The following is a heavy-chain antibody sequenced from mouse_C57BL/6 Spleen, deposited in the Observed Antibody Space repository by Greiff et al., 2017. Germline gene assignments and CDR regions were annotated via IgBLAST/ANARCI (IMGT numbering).Heavy chain of an antibody. CDR1: GYSITSDY. Sequence: EVKLQESGPGLVKPSQTLSLTCSVTGYSITSDYWNWIRKFPGNKLEYMGYISYSGSTYYSPSPKSRISITRDTSKNQYYLQLNSVTTADTATYYCASCYDYLCYFCYWGQGTTLTVSS. J-gene: IGHJ2*01. V-gene: IGHV3-8*01. D-gene: IGHD2-4*01. CDR2: ISYSGST. CDR3: ASCYDYLCYFCY.